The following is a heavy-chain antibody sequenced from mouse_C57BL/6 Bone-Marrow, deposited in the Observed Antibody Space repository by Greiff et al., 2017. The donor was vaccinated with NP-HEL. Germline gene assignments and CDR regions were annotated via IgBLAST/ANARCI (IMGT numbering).Heavy chain of an antibody. CDR3: TRGSGVDY. CDR2: IYPGNSDT. J-gene: IGHJ4*01. CDR1: GFTFTSYW. V-gene: IGHV1-5*01. Sequence: EVQLQQSGTVLARPGASVKMSCKTSGFTFTSYWMHWVKQRPGQGLEWIGAIYPGNSDTSYNQKFKGKATLTAVTSASTAYMELSSLTNEDSAVYYCTRGSGVDYWGQGTSVTVSS.